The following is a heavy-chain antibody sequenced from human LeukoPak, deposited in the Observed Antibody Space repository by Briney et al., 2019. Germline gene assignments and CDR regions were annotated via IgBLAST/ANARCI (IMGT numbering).Heavy chain of an antibody. CDR1: GDSIRGYY. V-gene: IGHV4-4*07. Sequence: SETLSPTCSVSGDSIRGYYWNWIRQPAGKGLEWIGRIYTSGSTDYKPSLKSRVTMSVDASKKWFSLKMTSVTAADTAVYYCARGVTSVQSFWYFDLWGRGTLVTVSS. CDR3: ARGVTSVQSFWYFDL. CDR2: IYTSGST. D-gene: IGHD4-11*01. J-gene: IGHJ2*01.